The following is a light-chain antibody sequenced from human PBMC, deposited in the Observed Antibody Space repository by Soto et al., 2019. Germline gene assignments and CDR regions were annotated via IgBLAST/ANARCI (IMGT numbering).Light chain of an antibody. V-gene: IGKV3-20*01. CDR2: GAS. J-gene: IGKJ1*01. CDR3: QQYASSPWT. Sequence: EIVLTQSPGTLSLSPGERATLSCRASQSVSSSYLAWYQQKPGQAPRLLIYGASSRATGIPDRFSGSGSGTDFTLTISRLEPEDFAAYFCQQYASSPWTFGHGTKVEIK. CDR1: QSVSSSY.